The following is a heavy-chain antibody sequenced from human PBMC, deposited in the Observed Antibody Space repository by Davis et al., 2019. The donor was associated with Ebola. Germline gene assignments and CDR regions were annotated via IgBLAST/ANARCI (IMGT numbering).Heavy chain of an antibody. Sequence: GGSLRLSCAASGFTFSSYAMSWVRQAPGKGLEWVSAISGSGISTYYADSVKGRFTISRDNAKNSLYLQMNSLRAEDTAVYYCARDQPFVAVANYWGQGTLVTVSS. CDR3: ARDQPFVAVANY. CDR1: GFTFSSYA. CDR2: ISGSGIST. V-gene: IGHV3-23*01. J-gene: IGHJ4*02. D-gene: IGHD6-19*01.